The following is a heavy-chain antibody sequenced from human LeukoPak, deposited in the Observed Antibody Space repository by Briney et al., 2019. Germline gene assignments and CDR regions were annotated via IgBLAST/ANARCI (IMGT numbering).Heavy chain of an antibody. Sequence: SGTLSLTCAVSGGSISNSNWWSWVRQPPGRGLEWIGEIYHSGSTNYNPSLKSRVTISVDKSKNQFSLKLSSVTAADTAVYYCARDRKDYDILTGYYRRSRYYYYGMDVWGKGTTVTVSS. V-gene: IGHV4-4*02. J-gene: IGHJ6*04. CDR2: IYHSGST. CDR1: GGSISNSNW. D-gene: IGHD3-9*01. CDR3: ARDRKDYDILTGYYRRSRYYYYGMDV.